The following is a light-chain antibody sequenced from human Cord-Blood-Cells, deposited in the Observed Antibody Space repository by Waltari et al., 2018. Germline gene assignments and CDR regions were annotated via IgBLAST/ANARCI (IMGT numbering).Light chain of an antibody. V-gene: IGLV2-11*01. J-gene: IGLJ3*02. Sequence: QSALTQPRSVSGSPGQSVTISCTGTSSDVGGYNYVSWYQQHPVKAPKLMIYDVSKRPSGVPDRFSGSKSGNPASLTISGLQAEDEADYYCCSYAGSYTWVFGGGTKLTVL. CDR1: SSDVGGYNY. CDR2: DVS. CDR3: CSYAGSYTWV.